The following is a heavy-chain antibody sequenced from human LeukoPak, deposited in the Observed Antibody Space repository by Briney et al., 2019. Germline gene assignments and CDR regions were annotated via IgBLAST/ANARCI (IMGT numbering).Heavy chain of an antibody. D-gene: IGHD4-17*01. Sequence: GGSLRLSCAASGFTFSSYSMNWVRQAPGKGLEWVSSISSSSSYIYYADSVKGRFTISRDNAKNSLYLQMNSLRAEDTAVYYCARGRGPKGGDYAKSDFWGQGTLVTVSS. CDR1: GFTFSSYS. V-gene: IGHV3-21*01. J-gene: IGHJ4*02. CDR3: ARGRGPKGGDYAKSDF. CDR2: ISSSSSYI.